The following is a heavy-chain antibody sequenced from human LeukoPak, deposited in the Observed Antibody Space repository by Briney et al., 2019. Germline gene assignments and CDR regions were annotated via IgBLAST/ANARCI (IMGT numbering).Heavy chain of an antibody. Sequence: GGSLRLSCVVSGFTSSNYWMSWVRQAPGKGLERVANIRQDGSEKYYVASVKGGFTISRDNAKNSLYLQMNSLRAEDTAVYYCTTGTDGSYWGQGTLVTVSS. CDR1: GFTSSNYW. V-gene: IGHV3-7*01. J-gene: IGHJ4*02. CDR3: TTGTDGSY. CDR2: IRQDGSEK.